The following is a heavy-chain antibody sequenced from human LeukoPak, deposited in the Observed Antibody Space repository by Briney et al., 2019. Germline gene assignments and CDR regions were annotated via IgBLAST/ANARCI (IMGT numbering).Heavy chain of an antibody. CDR3: AISGISTGNDAFDI. D-gene: IGHD2-2*01. Sequence: ASVKVSCKVSGYTLTELSMHWVRQAPGKGLEWMGGFDPEDGETIYAQKFRGRVTMTEDTSTDTAYMELSSLRSEDTAVYYCAISGISTGNDAFDIWGQGTMVTVSS. CDR2: FDPEDGET. V-gene: IGHV1-24*01. CDR1: GYTLTELS. J-gene: IGHJ3*02.